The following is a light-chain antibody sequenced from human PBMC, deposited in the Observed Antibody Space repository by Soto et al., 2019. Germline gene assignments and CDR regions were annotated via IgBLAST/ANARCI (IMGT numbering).Light chain of an antibody. CDR3: QQYGSSSIT. V-gene: IGKV3-20*01. Sequence: EIVLTQSPGTLSLSPGERATLSCRASQSVSSSHLAWYQQKPGQAPRLLIYAASSGATGIPDRFSGSGSGTDFTLTISRLEPEDFAVYYCQQYGSSSITFGQGTRLEIK. CDR2: AAS. J-gene: IGKJ5*01. CDR1: QSVSSSH.